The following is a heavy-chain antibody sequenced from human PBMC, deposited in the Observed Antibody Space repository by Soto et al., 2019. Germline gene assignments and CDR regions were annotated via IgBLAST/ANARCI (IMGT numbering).Heavy chain of an antibody. CDR1: GFIFSSYA. V-gene: IGHV3-30-3*01. Sequence: QVQLVESGEGVVQPGRSLRLSCAASGFIFSSYAMHWVRQAPGKGLEWVAVISDDGSTKYYADSVKGRFTISRDNSKNTLYLQMNSLSADDTAVYYCTRADPTVTLSVFDPWGQGTLVTVSS. J-gene: IGHJ5*02. D-gene: IGHD4-17*01. CDR2: ISDDGSTK. CDR3: TRADPTVTLSVFDP.